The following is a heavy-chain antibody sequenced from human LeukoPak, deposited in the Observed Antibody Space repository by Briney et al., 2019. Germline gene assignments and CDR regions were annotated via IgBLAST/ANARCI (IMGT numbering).Heavy chain of an antibody. D-gene: IGHD1-14*01. CDR2: ISSSSDTI. CDR3: ARESLHHEIPLDY. Sequence: GGSLRLSCAASGFTFSNFYMSWIRQAPGKGLEWVSDISSSSDTIYYADSVKGRFTISRDNAKNSLYLQMNSLRAEDTAVYYCARESLHHEIPLDYWGQGTLVTVSS. J-gene: IGHJ4*02. CDR1: GFTFSNFY. V-gene: IGHV3-11*04.